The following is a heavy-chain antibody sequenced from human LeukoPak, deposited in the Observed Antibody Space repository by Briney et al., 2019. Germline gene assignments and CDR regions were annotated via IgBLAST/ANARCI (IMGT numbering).Heavy chain of an antibody. CDR1: GGTFSSYA. J-gene: IGHJ5*02. CDR2: IILILGIA. CDR3: ARNYYDSSGYFRWFDP. D-gene: IGHD3-22*01. V-gene: IGHV1-69*04. Sequence: GASVRVSCKASGGTFSSYAISWVRQAPGQGLEWMGRIILILGIANYAQKFQGRVTITADKSTSTAYMELSSLRSEDTAVYYCARNYYDSSGYFRWFDPWGQGTLVTVSS.